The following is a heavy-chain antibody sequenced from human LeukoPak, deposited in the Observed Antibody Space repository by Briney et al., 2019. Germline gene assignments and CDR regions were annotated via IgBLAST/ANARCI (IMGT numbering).Heavy chain of an antibody. D-gene: IGHD3-10*01. CDR3: AISGPGGSGSFFDY. J-gene: IGHJ4*02. CDR2: ISSSGSTI. V-gene: IGHV3-48*04. CDR1: GFTFSSYA. Sequence: GGSLRLSCAASGFTFSSYAMSWVRQAPGKGLEWVSYISSSGSTIYYADSVKGRFTISRDNAKNSLYLQMNSLRAEDTAVYYCAISGPGGSGSFFDYWGQGTLVTVSS.